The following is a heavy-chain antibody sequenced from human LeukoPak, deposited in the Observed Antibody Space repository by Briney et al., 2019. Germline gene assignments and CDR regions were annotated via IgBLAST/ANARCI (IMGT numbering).Heavy chain of an antibody. V-gene: IGHV6-1*01. D-gene: IGHD1-26*01. CDR1: GDSVSRNRAA. CDR2: TYHRSKWYN. CDR3: AREQYSGSFGYYYYLDV. J-gene: IGHJ6*03. Sequence: SQTLSLTCAISGDSVSRNRAAWNWIRQSPSRGLEWLGRTYHRSKWYNDYAESVKSRITINPDTSKNQFSLQLNSVTPEDTAVYFCAREQYSGSFGYYYYLDVWGKGTTVIVSS.